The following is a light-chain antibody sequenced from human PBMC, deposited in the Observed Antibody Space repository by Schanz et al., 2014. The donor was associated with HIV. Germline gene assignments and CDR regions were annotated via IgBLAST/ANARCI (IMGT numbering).Light chain of an antibody. V-gene: IGLV2-14*01. Sequence: QSVLTQPASVSGSPGQSITISCTGTSSDVGGYKFVSWYQQHPGKAPKLMIYEVSKRPSGVPDRFSASKSGTTASLAISGLQADDEGYYYCQSYDRSLSGSVFGGGTKLTVL. J-gene: IGLJ2*01. CDR1: SSDVGGYKF. CDR3: QSYDRSLSGSV. CDR2: EVS.